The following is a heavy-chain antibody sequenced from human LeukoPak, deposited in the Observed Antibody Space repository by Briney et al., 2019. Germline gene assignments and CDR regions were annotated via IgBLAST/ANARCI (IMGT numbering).Heavy chain of an antibody. V-gene: IGHV4-39*02. J-gene: IGHJ4*02. CDR3: ARGGLWIYYFDY. Sequence: SETLSLTCTVSGGSISSSSYYWGWIRQSPGKGLEWIGIIYYSGTTYYNPSLKSRVTISIDTSKNHFSLKLNSVTAADTAVFYCARGGLWIYYFDYWGQGTLVTVSS. D-gene: IGHD1-1*01. CDR2: IYYSGTT. CDR1: GGSISSSSYY.